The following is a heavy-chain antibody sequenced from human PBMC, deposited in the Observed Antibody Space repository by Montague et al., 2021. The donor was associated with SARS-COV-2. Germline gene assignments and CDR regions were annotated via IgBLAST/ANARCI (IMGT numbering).Heavy chain of an antibody. CDR2: ISISGST. Sequence: TLSLTRTVTGGSISSGSYYWSWIRQPAGKGLEWIGRISISGSTNYNLSLKSRVTISVDTSKNQFSLKLSSVTAADTAVYYCARDIAVPGLFDYWGQGTLVTVSS. CDR1: GGSISSGSYY. D-gene: IGHD6-19*01. CDR3: ARDIAVPGLFDY. J-gene: IGHJ4*02. V-gene: IGHV4-61*02.